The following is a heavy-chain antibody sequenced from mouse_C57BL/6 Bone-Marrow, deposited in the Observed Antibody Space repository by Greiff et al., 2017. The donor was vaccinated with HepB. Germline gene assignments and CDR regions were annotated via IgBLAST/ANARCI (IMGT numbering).Heavy chain of an antibody. V-gene: IGHV1-55*01. CDR3: ARTAVVATPFAY. CDR2: IYPGSGST. CDR1: GYTFTSYW. Sequence: VQLQQPGAELVKPGASVKMSCKASGYTFTSYWITWVKQRPGQGLEWIGDIYPGSGSTNYNEKFKSKATLTVDTSSSTAYMQLSSLTSEDSAVYYCARTAVVATPFAYWGQGTLVTVSA. J-gene: IGHJ3*01. D-gene: IGHD1-1*01.